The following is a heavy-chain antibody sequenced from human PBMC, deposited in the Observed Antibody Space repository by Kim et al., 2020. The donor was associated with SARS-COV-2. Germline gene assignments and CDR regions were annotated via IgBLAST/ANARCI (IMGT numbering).Heavy chain of an antibody. CDR2: INHSGST. V-gene: IGHV4-34*01. Sequence: SETLSLTCAVYGGSFNEYYWTWIRQPPGKGLEWIGEINHSGSTNYNPSLKSRVSISVDTSKNQFSLELTSVTAADTAVYYCARGYVDSRGWYWRQGNL. D-gene: IGHD6-25*01. CDR1: GGSFNEYY. J-gene: IGHJ4*02. CDR3: ARGYVDSRGWY.